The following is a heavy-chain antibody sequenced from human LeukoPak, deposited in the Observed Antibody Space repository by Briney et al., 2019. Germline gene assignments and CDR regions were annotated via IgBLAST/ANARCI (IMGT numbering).Heavy chain of an antibody. CDR3: ARDYQDYASYFYYYYYMDV. CDR1: GFTFSSYS. CDR2: ISRSGSTK. J-gene: IGHJ6*03. Sequence: PGGSLRLSCAASGFTFSSYSMNWVRQAPGKGLEWVSSISRSGSTKYYADSVKGRFTISRDNAKNSLYLQMNSLRAEDTAVYYCARDYQDYASYFYYYYYMDVWGKGTTVTVSS. D-gene: IGHD4-17*01. V-gene: IGHV3-48*01.